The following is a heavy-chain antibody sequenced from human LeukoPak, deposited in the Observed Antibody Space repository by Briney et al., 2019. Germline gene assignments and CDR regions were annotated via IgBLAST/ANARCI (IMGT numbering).Heavy chain of an antibody. CDR2: IKQDGSEK. CDR3: ARRYFDY. J-gene: IGHJ4*02. CDR1: GFTFSDYW. V-gene: IGHV3-7*03. Sequence: GGSLRLSCAASGFTFSDYWMHWVRQAPGKGLEWVANIKQDGSEKYYVDSVKGRFTISRDNAKNALFLQMNSLRAEDTAVYYCARRYFDYWGQGTLVTVSS.